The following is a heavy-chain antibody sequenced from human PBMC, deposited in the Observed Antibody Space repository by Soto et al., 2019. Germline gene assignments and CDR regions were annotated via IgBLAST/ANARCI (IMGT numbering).Heavy chain of an antibody. J-gene: IGHJ4*02. CDR3: ATLTYYYDSSGYYYYFDY. Sequence: GESLKISCKGSGYSFTSYWISWVRQMPGKGLEWMGRIDPSDSYTNYSPSFQGHVTISADKSISTAYLQWSSLKASDTAMYYCATLTYYYDSSGYYYYFDYWGQGTLVTVSS. CDR2: IDPSDSYT. V-gene: IGHV5-10-1*01. CDR1: GYSFTSYW. D-gene: IGHD3-22*01.